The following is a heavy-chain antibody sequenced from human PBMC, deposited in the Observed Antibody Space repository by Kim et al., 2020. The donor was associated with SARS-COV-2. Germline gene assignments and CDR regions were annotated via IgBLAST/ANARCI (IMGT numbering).Heavy chain of an antibody. CDR2: INHSGST. CDR3: ARVIIAAAGRGTFDP. CDR1: GGSFSGYY. V-gene: IGHV4-34*01. Sequence: SETLSLTCAVYGGSFSGYYWSWIRQPPGKGLEWIGEINHSGSTNYNPSLKSRVTISVDTSKNQFSLKLSSVTAADTAVYYCARVIIAAAGRGTFDPWGQG. D-gene: IGHD6-13*01. J-gene: IGHJ5*02.